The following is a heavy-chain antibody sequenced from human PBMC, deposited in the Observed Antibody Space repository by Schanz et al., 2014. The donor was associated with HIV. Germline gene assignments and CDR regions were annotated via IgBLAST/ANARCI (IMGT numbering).Heavy chain of an antibody. CDR1: GYSLTDLS. CDR2: IIPVFGTR. CDR3: ATGPGLVGAIDY. Sequence: QVQLVQSGAEVKEPGASVKVSCEVSGYSLTDLSMHWVRQAPGKGLEWMGMIIPVFGTRNYAQRFHGRVTITADDSISTAYMEVSSLRSEDTAVYYCATGPGLVGAIDYWGQGTLVIVSS. V-gene: IGHV1-69*18. D-gene: IGHD1-26*01. J-gene: IGHJ4*02.